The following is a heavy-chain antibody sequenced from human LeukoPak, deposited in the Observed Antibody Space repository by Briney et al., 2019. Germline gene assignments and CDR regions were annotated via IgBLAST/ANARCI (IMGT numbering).Heavy chain of an antibody. CDR1: GDSISSGDYY. CDR3: ARGPYSYDSSGAFDI. CDR2: ISSSGST. Sequence: PSETLSLTCTVSGDSISSGDYYWSWIRQLAGKGLEWIGRISSSGSTNYNPSLKSRVTISVDTSKNQFSLELSSVTAADTAVYFCARGPYSYDSSGAFDIWGQGTMVTVSS. D-gene: IGHD3-22*01. V-gene: IGHV4-61*02. J-gene: IGHJ3*02.